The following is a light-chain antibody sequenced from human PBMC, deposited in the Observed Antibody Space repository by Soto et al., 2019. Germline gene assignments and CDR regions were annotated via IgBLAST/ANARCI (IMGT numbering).Light chain of an antibody. Sequence: EIMWTKSVGALSLYQRERATLSCRASQTVSSNYLAWCQQRPGQAPRLLIYGASTRAAGIPDRFSGSGSGTDFTLTISRLEPEDFAVYYCQQYGRSPRPFGQGTKVDIK. CDR2: GAS. V-gene: IGKV3-20*01. CDR3: QQYGRSPRP. J-gene: IGKJ1*01. CDR1: QTVSSNY.